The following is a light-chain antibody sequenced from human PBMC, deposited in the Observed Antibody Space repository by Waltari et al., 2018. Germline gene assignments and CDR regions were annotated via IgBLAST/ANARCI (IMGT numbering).Light chain of an antibody. CDR2: GNN. V-gene: IGLV1-40*01. CDR3: QSFDIRLSGGVV. Sequence: QSVLTQPPSVSGAPGQRVTISCTGSSSNIGAGHDVHWYQVFPGTAPKLLIYGNNNRPSGGPDRFSGSKSDTSASLAIGGLQAEDEADYYCQSFDIRLSGGVVFGGGTKVTVL. J-gene: IGLJ3*02. CDR1: SSNIGAGHD.